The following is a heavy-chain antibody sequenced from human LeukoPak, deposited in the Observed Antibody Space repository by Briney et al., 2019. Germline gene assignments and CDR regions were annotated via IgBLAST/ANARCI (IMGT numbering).Heavy chain of an antibody. Sequence: GGSLRLSCAASGFTFSTSGMHWVRQAPGKGLEWVAVIWFDGSNKHYGDSVKGRFTISRDNSENTLYLQMNSLRAEDTAVYYCARDPSYCSSTSCYVGSPLYYYYPMDVWGQGTTVTVSS. CDR1: GFTFSTSG. J-gene: IGHJ6*02. CDR3: ARDPSYCSSTSCYVGSPLYYYYPMDV. CDR2: IWFDGSNK. D-gene: IGHD2-2*01. V-gene: IGHV3-33*01.